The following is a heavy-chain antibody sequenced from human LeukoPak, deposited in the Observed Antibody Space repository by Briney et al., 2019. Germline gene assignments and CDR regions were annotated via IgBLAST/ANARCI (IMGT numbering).Heavy chain of an antibody. CDR1: GFTFSGYS. J-gene: IGHJ4*02. CDR3: ARASLDSSVWHSPYFDY. Sequence: GGSLRLSCAASGFTFSGYSMIWVRQAPGMGLEWVSSLSSSSSYIYYADSVKGRFTVSRDNAKNSLYLQMNSLRAEDTAVYFCARASLDSSVWHSPYFDYWGQGTLVAVSS. CDR2: LSSSSSYI. D-gene: IGHD6-19*01. V-gene: IGHV3-21*01.